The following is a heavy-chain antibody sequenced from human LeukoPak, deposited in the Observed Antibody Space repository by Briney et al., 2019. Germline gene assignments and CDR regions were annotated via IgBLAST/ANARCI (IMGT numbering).Heavy chain of an antibody. D-gene: IGHD1-26*01. J-gene: IGHJ3*01. CDR3: ARPPRGYSATFDF. Sequence: ASVKLSCKASGYRFTSNYIHWVRQAPGQGLEWVGIINPTEGTTTYAGKFQGRVTMTRDTSTSTVYMELSSLRSEDTAVYYCARPPRGYSATFDFWGQGTVVTVSS. V-gene: IGHV1-46*01. CDR2: INPTEGTT. CDR1: GYRFTSNY.